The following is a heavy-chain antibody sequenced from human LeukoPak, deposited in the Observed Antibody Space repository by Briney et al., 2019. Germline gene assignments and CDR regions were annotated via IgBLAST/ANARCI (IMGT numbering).Heavy chain of an antibody. V-gene: IGHV1-2*02. J-gene: IGHJ4*02. CDR1: RYTFTGYY. Sequence: ASVKVSCKASRYTFTGYYMHWVRQAPGQGLEWMGWINPNSGGTNYAQKFQGRVTMTRDTSISTAYMELSRLRSDDTAVYYCASGILTYYYDSSGPYRDYWGQGTLVTVSS. CDR2: INPNSGGT. D-gene: IGHD3-22*01. CDR3: ASGILTYYYDSSGPYRDY.